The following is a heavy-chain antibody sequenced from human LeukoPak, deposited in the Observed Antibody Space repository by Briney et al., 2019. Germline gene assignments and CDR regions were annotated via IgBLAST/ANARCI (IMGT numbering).Heavy chain of an antibody. D-gene: IGHD4-17*01. CDR1: GFTFSSYW. J-gene: IGHJ4*02. CDR2: INRDGSGT. Sequence: PGGSLRLSCAASGFTFSSYWMHWVRQAPGKGLVWVSRINRDGSGTSYADSVEGRFTISRDNAKNTLYLQMNTLRAEDTAVYYCARDYGDSVTIYYWGQGTLVTVSS. CDR3: ARDYGDSVTIYY. V-gene: IGHV3-74*01.